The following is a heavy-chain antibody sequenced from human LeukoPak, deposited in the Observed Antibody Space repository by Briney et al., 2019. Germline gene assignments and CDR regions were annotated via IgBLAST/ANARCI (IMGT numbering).Heavy chain of an antibody. V-gene: IGHV1-18*01. Sequence: ASVKVSCKASGYTFTNYGFSWVRQAPGQGLKWMGWTSTHNGNKMYAQSLQGRVTVTTDTSTSTTYMELTSLRSDDTAVYYCARDLRRGSYYDGHYLDFWGQGTLVTVSS. J-gene: IGHJ4*02. CDR2: TSTHNGNK. CDR3: ARDLRRGSYYDGHYLDF. D-gene: IGHD3-10*01. CDR1: GYTFTNYG.